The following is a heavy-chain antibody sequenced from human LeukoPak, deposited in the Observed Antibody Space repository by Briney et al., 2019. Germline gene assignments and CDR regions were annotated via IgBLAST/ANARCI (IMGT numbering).Heavy chain of an antibody. Sequence: GGSLTLSCAASGIAFSNRWMHWVRQAPGKGMEWVSWINNDGSYAVYADSVRARFTISRDNAKNTLYLQMNSLRPEDTAVYYCARDRPHNWFDSWGQGTLVTVSS. V-gene: IGHV3-74*01. CDR2: INNDGSYA. J-gene: IGHJ5*01. CDR3: ARDRPHNWFDS. CDR1: GIAFSNRW.